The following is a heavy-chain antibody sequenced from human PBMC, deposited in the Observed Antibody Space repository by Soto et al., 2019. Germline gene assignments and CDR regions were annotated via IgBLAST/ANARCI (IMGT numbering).Heavy chain of an antibody. J-gene: IGHJ3*02. CDR3: GTEDGFDI. Sequence: GGSLRLSCAVSGLTFSNAWMSWARQTPGKALDWVGRIKSKTNGGSADYAAPVKGRFTISRDDSKNTLYLQMNSLKTEDTAVYYCGTEDGFDIWGQGTMVTVSS. CDR2: IKSKTNGGSA. CDR1: GLTFSNAW. V-gene: IGHV3-15*01.